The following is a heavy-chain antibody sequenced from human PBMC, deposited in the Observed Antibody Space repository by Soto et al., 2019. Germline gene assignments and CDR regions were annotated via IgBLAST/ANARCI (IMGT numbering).Heavy chain of an antibody. CDR3: AREGPTTVTTPGGAFDI. D-gene: IGHD4-17*01. V-gene: IGHV4-59*01. CDR2: IYYSGST. J-gene: IGHJ3*02. Sequence: QVQLQESGPGLVKPSETLSLTCTVSGGSISSYYWSWIRQPPGKGLEWIGYIYYSGSTNYNPSLKSRLTISADTSKNQFSLKLSSVTAADTAVYYCAREGPTTVTTPGGAFDIWGQGTMVTVSS. CDR1: GGSISSYY.